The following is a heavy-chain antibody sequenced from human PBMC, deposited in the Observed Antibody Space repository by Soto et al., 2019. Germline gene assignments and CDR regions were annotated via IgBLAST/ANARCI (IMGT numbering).Heavy chain of an antibody. CDR3: AKDSIWQQLVRRLGMDV. V-gene: IGHV3-23*01. CDR2: ISGSGGST. CDR1: GFTFSSYA. Sequence: GGSLRLSCAASGFTFSSYAMSWVRQGPGKGLEWVSAISGSGGSTYYADSVKGRFTISRDNSKNTLYLQMNSLRAEHTAVYSCAKDSIWQQLVRRLGMDVCGQGPTVTVSS. J-gene: IGHJ6*02. D-gene: IGHD6-13*01.